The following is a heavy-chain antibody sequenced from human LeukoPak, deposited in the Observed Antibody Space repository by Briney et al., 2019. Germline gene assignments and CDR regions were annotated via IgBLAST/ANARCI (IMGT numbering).Heavy chain of an antibody. Sequence: SETLSPTCTVSGGSISSYYWSWIRQPPGKGLEWIGYIYYSGSTNYNPSLKSRVTISVDTSKNQFSPKLSSVTAADTAVYYCAGAGCSSTSCYGVYFDYWGQGTLVTVSS. CDR3: AGAGCSSTSCYGVYFDY. D-gene: IGHD2-2*01. CDR2: IYYSGST. J-gene: IGHJ4*02. CDR1: GGSISSYY. V-gene: IGHV4-59*01.